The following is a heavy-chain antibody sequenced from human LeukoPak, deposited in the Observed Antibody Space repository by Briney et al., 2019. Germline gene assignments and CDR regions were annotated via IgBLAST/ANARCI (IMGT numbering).Heavy chain of an antibody. CDR3: ARDNGEWRLNWFDH. Sequence: PGRSLRLSCAASGFTFTSYGMHWVRQAPGKGLDWVALIWDDGNNKYYADSVKGRFTISRDNSKNTLYLQMNSLRAEDTAVYYCARDNGEWRLNWFDHWGQRTLVTVSS. J-gene: IGHJ5*02. CDR1: GFTFTSYG. CDR2: IWDDGNNK. V-gene: IGHV3-33*01. D-gene: IGHD2-8*01.